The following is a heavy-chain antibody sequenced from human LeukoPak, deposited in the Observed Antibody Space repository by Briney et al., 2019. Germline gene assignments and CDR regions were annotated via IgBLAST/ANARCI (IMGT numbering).Heavy chain of an antibody. CDR3: VRFPDSSGYYFDY. V-gene: IGHV1-18*01. Sequence: ASVKVSCKASGYTSNSYGISWVRQAPRQGLEWMGWISAYNGNTKYAQKFQGRVTLTTDTSTSTAYMELRSLRSDDTAVYYCVRFPDSSGYYFDYWGQGTLVTVSS. CDR1: GYTSNSYG. J-gene: IGHJ4*02. D-gene: IGHD3-22*01. CDR2: ISAYNGNT.